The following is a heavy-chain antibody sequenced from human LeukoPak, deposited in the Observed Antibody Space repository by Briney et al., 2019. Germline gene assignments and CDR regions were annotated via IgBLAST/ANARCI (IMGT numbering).Heavy chain of an antibody. CDR1: GFTFSSSG. V-gene: IGHV3-33*01. D-gene: IGHD3-22*01. CDR2: IWYDGSNR. Sequence: GGSLRLSCAASGFTFSSSGMHWVRQAPGKGLEWVAVIWYDGSNRYYADPVKGRFTVSRDNSKNTPYLQMNSLRAEDTAVYYCARAKGVSTGYRPTDYWGQGTLVTVSS. J-gene: IGHJ4*02. CDR3: ARAKGVSTGYRPTDY.